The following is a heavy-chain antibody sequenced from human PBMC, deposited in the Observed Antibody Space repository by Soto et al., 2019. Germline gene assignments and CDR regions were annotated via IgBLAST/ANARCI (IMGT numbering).Heavy chain of an antibody. CDR3: ARTYDSNGYANELDS. CDR1: GRSINSYY. CDR2: IYDSGIT. V-gene: IGHV4-59*01. Sequence: SETLSLTCNVSGRSINSYYWSWVRQPPGKGLEWIGYIYDSGITSYNPSLKSRVTMSADTSKNQFSLKLTSVTGADTAVYYCARTYDSNGYANELDSWGQGILVTVSS. J-gene: IGHJ4*02. D-gene: IGHD3-22*01.